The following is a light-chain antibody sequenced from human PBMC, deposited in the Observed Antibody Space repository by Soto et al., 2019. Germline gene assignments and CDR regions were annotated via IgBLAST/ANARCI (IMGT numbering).Light chain of an antibody. J-gene: IGKJ1*01. CDR2: GAS. Sequence: EIVMTQSPATLSVSPGERATLSCRASQSVSSNLAWYQQKPGQAPRLLMYGASTRATGIPARFSGSGSGTEFTLTISSLQSEDFAVYYCQQHNNWPPWTFGQGNKVEIK. CDR3: QQHNNWPPWT. CDR1: QSVSSN. V-gene: IGKV3-15*01.